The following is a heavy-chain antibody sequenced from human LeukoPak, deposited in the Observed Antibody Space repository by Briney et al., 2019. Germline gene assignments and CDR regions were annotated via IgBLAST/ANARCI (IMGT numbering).Heavy chain of an antibody. CDR2: INPSGGST. V-gene: IGHV1-46*03. CDR1: GYSFSSYY. J-gene: IGHJ4*02. Sequence: ASVKVSCKASGYSFSSYYMHLVRQAPGQGLEWMGIINPSGGSTTYAQKFQGRVTMTRDTSTSTVYMELSSLRSEDTAVYYCARGGYNWNMFDYWGQGTLVTVSS. D-gene: IGHD1-20*01. CDR3: ARGGYNWNMFDY.